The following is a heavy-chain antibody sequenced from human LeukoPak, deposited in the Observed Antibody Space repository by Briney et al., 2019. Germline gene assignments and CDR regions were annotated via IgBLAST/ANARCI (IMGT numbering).Heavy chain of an antibody. V-gene: IGHV4-38-2*01. CDR3: ASWGWDGSGSYLDGWFDP. CDR1: GYSISSGYY. Sequence: PSETLSLTCAVSGYSISSGYYWGWIRQPPGKGLEWIGSIYHSGSTYYNPSLKSRVTISVDTSKNQFSLKLSSVTAADTAVYYCASWGWDGSGSYLDGWFDPWGQGTLVTVSS. CDR2: IYHSGST. D-gene: IGHD3-10*01. J-gene: IGHJ5*02.